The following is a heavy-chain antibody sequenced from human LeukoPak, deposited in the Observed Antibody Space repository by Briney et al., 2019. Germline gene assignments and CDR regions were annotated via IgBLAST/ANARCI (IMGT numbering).Heavy chain of an antibody. CDR1: GFTFSSYA. CDR3: AREGLDIDSSPLDY. J-gene: IGHJ4*02. CDR2: ISSSSSYI. D-gene: IGHD2-2*03. V-gene: IGHV3-21*01. Sequence: GGSLRLSCAASGFTFSSYAMHWVRQAPGKGLEWVSSISSSSSYIYYADSVKGRFTISRDNAKNSLYLQMNSLRAEDTAVYYCAREGLDIDSSPLDYWGQGTLVTVSS.